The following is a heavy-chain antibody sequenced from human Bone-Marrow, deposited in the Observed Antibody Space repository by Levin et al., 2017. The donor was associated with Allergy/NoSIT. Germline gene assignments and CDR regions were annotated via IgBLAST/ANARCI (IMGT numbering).Heavy chain of an antibody. CDR1: GDTFSTYG. Sequence: KISCKASGDTFSTYGFNWVRQTPGQGLEWMGGIIPIFGTANYAQKFQARVTITADESTSTAYMELSSLKSEDTAVYYCARDRAYSDGYYYYDLVVWGQGTTVTVSS. D-gene: IGHD2-21*01. V-gene: IGHV1-69*01. CDR3: ARDRAYSDGYYYYDLVV. J-gene: IGHJ6*02. CDR2: IIPIFGTA.